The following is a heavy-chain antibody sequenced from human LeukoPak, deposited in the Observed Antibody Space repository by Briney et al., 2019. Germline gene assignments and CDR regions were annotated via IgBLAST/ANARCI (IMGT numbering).Heavy chain of an antibody. Sequence: SETLSLTCTVSGGSISSYYWSWIRQPAGKGLEWIGRIYTGGSTNYNPSLKSRVTMSVDTSKNQFSLKLSSVTAADTAVYYCVRVRFWSGTFDYWGQGTLVTVSS. CDR2: IYTGGST. CDR3: VRVRFWSGTFDY. D-gene: IGHD3-3*01. J-gene: IGHJ4*02. CDR1: GGSISSYY. V-gene: IGHV4-4*07.